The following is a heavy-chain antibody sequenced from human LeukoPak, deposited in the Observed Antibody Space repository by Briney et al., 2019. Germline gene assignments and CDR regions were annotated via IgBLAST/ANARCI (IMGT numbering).Heavy chain of an antibody. V-gene: IGHV3-11*01. CDR2: ISGSGSTI. CDR1: GFTFSTYA. CDR3: ARAFRGSGWYSNGQAALLARYYYGMDV. D-gene: IGHD6-19*01. J-gene: IGHJ6*02. Sequence: PGGSLRLSCATSGFTFSTYAMSWVRQAPGKGLEWVSLISGSGSTIYYAAPVKGRSTISRDNAKNSLYLQMNSLRAEDTAVYYCARAFRGSGWYSNGQAALLARYYYGMDVWGQGTTVTVSS.